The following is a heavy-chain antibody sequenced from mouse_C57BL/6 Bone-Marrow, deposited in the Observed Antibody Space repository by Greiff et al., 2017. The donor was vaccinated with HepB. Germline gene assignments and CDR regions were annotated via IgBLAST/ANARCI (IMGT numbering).Heavy chain of an antibody. D-gene: IGHD2-2*01. V-gene: IGHV5-9*01. CDR1: GFTFSSYT. J-gene: IGHJ2*01. Sequence: EVMLVESGGGLVKPGGSLKLSCAASGFTFSSYTMSWVRQTPEKRLEWVATISGGGGNTYYPDSVKGRFTISRDNAKNTLYLQMSSLRSEDTALYYCARRGVTTVYFDYWGQGTTLTVSS. CDR2: ISGGGGNT. CDR3: ARRGVTTVYFDY.